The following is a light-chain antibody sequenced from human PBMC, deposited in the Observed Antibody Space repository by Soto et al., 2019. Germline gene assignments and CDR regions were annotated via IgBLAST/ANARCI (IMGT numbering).Light chain of an antibody. CDR1: QSVSNNY. Sequence: EIVLTQSPATLSLSPGERATLSCGASQSVSNNYLAWYQQKPGLAPRLLIYDASSRVTGIPDRFSGSGSGTDFTITISRLEPEDFAVYYCHHYCSSSGFGLGTKVEIK. CDR3: HHYCSSSG. V-gene: IGKV3D-20*01. J-gene: IGKJ1*01. CDR2: DAS.